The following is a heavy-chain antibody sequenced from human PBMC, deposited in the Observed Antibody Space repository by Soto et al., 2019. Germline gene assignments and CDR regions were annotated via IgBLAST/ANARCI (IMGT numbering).Heavy chain of an antibody. Sequence: QVLLVQSGAEVKKPGASGKVSCKASGYTFISYGFSWVRQAPGQGLEWMGWIGAYNGNTNYAQKLQGRVTMTTDTSTSTAYMELRSLRSDDTAVYYCARVQLSCSGGSCFPEGYFQHWGQGTLVTVSS. CDR2: IGAYNGNT. CDR1: GYTFISYG. J-gene: IGHJ1*01. CDR3: ARVQLSCSGGSCFPEGYFQH. D-gene: IGHD2-15*01. V-gene: IGHV1-18*01.